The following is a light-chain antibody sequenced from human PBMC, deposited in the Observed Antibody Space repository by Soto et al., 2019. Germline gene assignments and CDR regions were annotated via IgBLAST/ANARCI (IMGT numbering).Light chain of an antibody. V-gene: IGKV3-20*01. CDR3: QQYGSSPFT. CDR2: GAS. Sequence: EIVLTQSPGTLSLSPGERATLSCRASQSLSSSYLVWYQQKPGQAPRLLIYGASSRATGIPDRFSGSGSGTDFTLTISRLEPEDFAVYYCQQYGSSPFTFGQGTRLEIK. J-gene: IGKJ5*01. CDR1: QSLSSSY.